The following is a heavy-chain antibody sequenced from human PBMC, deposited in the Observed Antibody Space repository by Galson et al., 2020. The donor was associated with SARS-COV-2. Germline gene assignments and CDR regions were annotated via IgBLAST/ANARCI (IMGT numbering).Heavy chain of an antibody. D-gene: IGHD2-15*01. Sequence: SQTLSLPCTVSGRSFSSSSHYWGWVRQPPGKGLEWIGNIYYIESTYYNPSLKSRVTISIDTSKNQFFLRLNSVTAADTAVYYCAREGCTGGSCFRWYFDHWGRGTLVTGSS. V-gene: IGHV4-39*07. J-gene: IGHJ4*02. CDR3: AREGCTGGSCFRWYFDH. CDR2: IYYIEST. CDR1: GRSFSSSSHY.